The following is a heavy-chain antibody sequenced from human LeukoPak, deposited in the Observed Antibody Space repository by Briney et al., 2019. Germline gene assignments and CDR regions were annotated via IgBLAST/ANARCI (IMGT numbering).Heavy chain of an antibody. Sequence: SETLSLTCDVYGGSLSGYYRNWIRQPPGKGLEWIGEINHSGSTNYNPSLKSRVTISVDTSKNQFSLKLSSVTAADTAVYYCARRNWGSDAFDIWGQGTMVTVSS. J-gene: IGHJ3*02. CDR2: INHSGST. CDR1: GGSLSGYY. CDR3: ARRNWGSDAFDI. V-gene: IGHV4-34*01. D-gene: IGHD7-27*01.